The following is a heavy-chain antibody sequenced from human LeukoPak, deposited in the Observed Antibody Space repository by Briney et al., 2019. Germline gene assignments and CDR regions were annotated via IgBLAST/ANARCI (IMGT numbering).Heavy chain of an antibody. V-gene: IGHV3-21*01. CDR1: GFTFTTYS. J-gene: IGHJ4*02. CDR2: ISSGSSAI. CDR3: AKVCSGGSCLVDY. Sequence: GGSLRPSCEASGFTFTTYSMTWVRQAPGKGLEWVSIISSGSSAIFSADALKGRFTISRDNAKNSLYLQMNSLRAEDTAVHYCAKVCSGGSCLVDYWGQGTLVTVSS. D-gene: IGHD2-15*01.